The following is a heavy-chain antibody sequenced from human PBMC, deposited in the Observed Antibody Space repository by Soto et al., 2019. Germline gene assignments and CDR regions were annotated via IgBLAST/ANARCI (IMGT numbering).Heavy chain of an antibody. CDR2: IKQDGSEK. J-gene: IGHJ4*02. CDR1: GFTFSSYW. V-gene: IGHV3-7*01. Sequence: PGGSLRLFCAASGFTFSSYWMSWVRQAPGKGLEWVANIKQDGSEKYYADSVKGRFAISRDNAKNSLYLQMNSLRAEDTAVYYCARGSYYFDYWGQGTLVTVSS. CDR3: ARGSYYFDY.